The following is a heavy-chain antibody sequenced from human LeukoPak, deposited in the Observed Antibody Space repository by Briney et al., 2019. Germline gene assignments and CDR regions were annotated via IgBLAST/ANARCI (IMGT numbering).Heavy chain of an antibody. CDR2: MNPNSGNT. J-gene: IGHJ3*02. CDR3: ARARIDCSSTSCDDAFDI. Sequence: GASVKVSCKASGYTFTSYDINWVRQATGQGLEWMGWMNPNSGNTGYAQKFQGRVTITRNTSISTAYMELSSLRSEDTAVYYCARARIDCSSTSCDDAFDIWGQGTMVTVX. CDR1: GYTFTSYD. V-gene: IGHV1-8*03. D-gene: IGHD2-2*01.